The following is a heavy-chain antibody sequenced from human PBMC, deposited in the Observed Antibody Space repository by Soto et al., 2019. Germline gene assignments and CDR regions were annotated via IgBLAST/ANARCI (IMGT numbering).Heavy chain of an antibody. D-gene: IGHD3-9*01. Sequence: EVQLLESGGGLVQPGGSLRLSCAASGFTFSSYAMSWVRQAPGKGLEWVSAISGSGGSTYYADSVKGRFTISRDNSKNTXYXXMNSLRAEDTAVYYCAKVTYYDILTGYYSSSNFDYWGQGTLVTVSS. CDR3: AKVTYYDILTGYYSSSNFDY. CDR1: GFTFSSYA. J-gene: IGHJ4*02. CDR2: ISGSGGST. V-gene: IGHV3-23*01.